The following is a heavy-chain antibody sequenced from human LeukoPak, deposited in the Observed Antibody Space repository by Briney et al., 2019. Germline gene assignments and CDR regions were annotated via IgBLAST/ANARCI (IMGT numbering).Heavy chain of an antibody. CDR3: ARERSHAFDI. CDR1: GFTFSSYA. J-gene: IGHJ3*02. CDR2: ISYDGSNK. Sequence: GGSLRLSCAASGFTFSSYAMHWVRQAPGKGLEWVAVISYDGSNKYYADSVKGRFTISRDNSKNTLYLQMNSPRAEDTAVYYCARERSHAFDIWAKGQWSPSLQ. V-gene: IGHV3-30-3*01.